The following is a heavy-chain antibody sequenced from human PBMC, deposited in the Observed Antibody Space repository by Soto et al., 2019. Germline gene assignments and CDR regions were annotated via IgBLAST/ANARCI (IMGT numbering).Heavy chain of an antibody. CDR3: ARVRSYSISWFDP. V-gene: IGHV4-59*01. Sequence: XETLSLTCTVAGCSISSYYWSWIRQPPGKGLEWIGYIYYSGSTNYNPSLKSRVTISVDTSKNQFSLKLSSVTAADTAVYYCARVRSYSISWFDPWGQGNLVTVSS. CDR2: IYYSGST. D-gene: IGHD1-26*01. CDR1: GCSISSYY. J-gene: IGHJ5*02.